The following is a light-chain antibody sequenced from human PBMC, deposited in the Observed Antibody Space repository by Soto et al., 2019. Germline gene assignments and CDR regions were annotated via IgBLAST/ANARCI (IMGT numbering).Light chain of an antibody. J-gene: IGKJ4*01. V-gene: IGKV3-15*01. CDR3: QRYDNWHLT. Sequence: EIVRTQSPATLSVSPGESATLSWRASQSISGNLAWYQQKPGLAPRLLIYHTSTRATGVPARVSGSGSGTEFSLTISSLKSEDFEVYYCQRYDNWHLTFGGGTKVDIK. CDR1: QSISGN. CDR2: HTS.